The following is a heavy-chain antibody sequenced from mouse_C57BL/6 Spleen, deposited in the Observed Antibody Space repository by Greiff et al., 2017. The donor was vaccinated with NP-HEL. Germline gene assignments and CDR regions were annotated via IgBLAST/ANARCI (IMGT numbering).Heavy chain of an antibody. Sequence: VQLVESGAELVRPGASVKLSCKASGYTFTDYYINWVKQRPGQGLEWIARIYPGSGNTYYNEKFKGKATLTAEKSSSTAYMQLSSLTSEDSAVYFCARWGYYGSSYVFAYWGQGTLVTVSA. V-gene: IGHV1-76*01. D-gene: IGHD1-1*01. CDR3: ARWGYYGSSYVFAY. CDR1: GYTFTDYY. CDR2: IYPGSGNT. J-gene: IGHJ3*01.